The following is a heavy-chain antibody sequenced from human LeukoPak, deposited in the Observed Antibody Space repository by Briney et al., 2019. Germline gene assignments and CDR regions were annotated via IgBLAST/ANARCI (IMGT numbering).Heavy chain of an antibody. Sequence: GASVKVSCKASGYTFTGYYMHWVRQAPGQGLEWMGWINPNSGGTNYAQKFQGRVTMTRDTSISTAYMELSRLRSDDTAVYYCARDGGYCTSGVCYTSYFDYWGQGTLVTVSS. J-gene: IGHJ4*02. CDR1: GYTFTGYY. CDR3: ARDGGYCTSGVCYTSYFDY. CDR2: INPNSGGT. D-gene: IGHD2-8*01. V-gene: IGHV1-2*02.